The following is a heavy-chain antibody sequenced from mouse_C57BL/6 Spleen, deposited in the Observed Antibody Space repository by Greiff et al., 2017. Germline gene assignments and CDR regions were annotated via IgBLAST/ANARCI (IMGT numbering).Heavy chain of an antibody. J-gene: IGHJ2*01. Sequence: EVQLQQSGPELVKPGASVKISCKASGYTFTDYYMNWVKQSHGKSLEWIGDINPNNGGTSYNQKFKGKATLTVDKSSSTAYMELRSLTSEDSAVYYCAIRRATDPGYWGQGTTLTVSS. CDR3: AIRRATDPGY. CDR1: GYTFTDYY. D-gene: IGHD3-1*01. V-gene: IGHV1-26*01. CDR2: INPNNGGT.